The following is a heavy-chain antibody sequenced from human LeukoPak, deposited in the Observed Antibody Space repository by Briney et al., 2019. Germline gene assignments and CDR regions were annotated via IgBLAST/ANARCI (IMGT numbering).Heavy chain of an antibody. CDR2: IIPIFGTA. J-gene: IGHJ3*02. CDR1: GGTFSSYA. Sequence: ASVKVSCKASGGTFSSYAISWVRQAPGQGLEWMGGIIPIFGTANYAQKFQGRVTITTDESTSTAYMELSSLRSEDTAVYYCARGEYRDTMIDDAFDIWGQGTMVTVSS. V-gene: IGHV1-69*05. CDR3: ARGEYRDTMIDDAFDI. D-gene: IGHD3-22*01.